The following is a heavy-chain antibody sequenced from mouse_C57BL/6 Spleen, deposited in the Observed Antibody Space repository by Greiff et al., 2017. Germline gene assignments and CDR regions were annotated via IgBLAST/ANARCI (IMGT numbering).Heavy chain of an antibody. CDR2: INYDGSST. V-gene: IGHV5-16*01. J-gene: IGHJ1*03. D-gene: IGHD1-1*01. CDR1: GFTFSDYY. Sequence: EVMLVGSEGGLVQPGSSMKLSCTASGFTFSDYYMAWVRQVPEKGLEWVANINYDGSSTYYLDSLKSRFIISRDNAKNILYLQMSSLKSEDTATYYCARDRTVERYFDVWGTGTTVTVSS. CDR3: ARDRTVERYFDV.